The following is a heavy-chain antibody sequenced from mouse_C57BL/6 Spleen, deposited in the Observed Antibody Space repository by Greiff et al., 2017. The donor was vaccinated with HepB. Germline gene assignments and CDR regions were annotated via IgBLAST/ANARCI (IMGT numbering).Heavy chain of an antibody. Sequence: VHLVESGAELARPGASVKLSCKASGYTFTSYGISWVKQRTGQGLEWIGEIYPRSGNTYYNEKFKGKATLTADKSSSTAYMELRSLTSEDSAVYFCARVGNQYYAMDYWGQGTSVTVSS. CDR2: IYPRSGNT. V-gene: IGHV1-81*01. D-gene: IGHD2-1*01. J-gene: IGHJ4*01. CDR1: GYTFTSYG. CDR3: ARVGNQYYAMDY.